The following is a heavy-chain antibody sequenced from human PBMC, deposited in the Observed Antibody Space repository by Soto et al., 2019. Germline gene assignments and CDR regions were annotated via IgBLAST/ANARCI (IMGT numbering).Heavy chain of an antibody. V-gene: IGHV3-23*01. J-gene: IGHJ6*02. CDR2: LDGAGGST. D-gene: IGHD3-10*01. CDR3: AAPRDEYGSGVSWFTYGMDI. Sequence: QPGGSLRLSCLASGFTFSDFAMPWFRHVPGRGLEWVASLDGAGGSTYYAESVRGRFSISRDNSQNTLFLQMKRLTVDDTAIYYCAAPRDEYGSGVSWFTYGMDIWGQGTTVTVSS. CDR1: GFTFSDFA.